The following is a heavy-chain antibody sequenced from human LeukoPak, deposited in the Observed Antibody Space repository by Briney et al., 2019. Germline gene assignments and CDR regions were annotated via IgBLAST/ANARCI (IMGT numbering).Heavy chain of an antibody. CDR2: IYSGGST. V-gene: IGHV3-53*01. CDR3: AKAGYSGSYYFPEAVAFDI. CDR1: GFTVSSNY. D-gene: IGHD1-26*01. Sequence: PGGSLRLSCAASGFTVSSNYMSWVRQAPGKGLEWVSVIYSGGSTYYADSVKGRFTISRDNSKNTLYLQMNSLRAEDTAVYYCAKAGYSGSYYFPEAVAFDIWGQGTMVTVSS. J-gene: IGHJ3*02.